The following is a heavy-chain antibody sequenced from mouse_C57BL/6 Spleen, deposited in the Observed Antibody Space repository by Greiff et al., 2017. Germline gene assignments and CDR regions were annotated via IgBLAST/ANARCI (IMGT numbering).Heavy chain of an antibody. CDR1: GFTFSSYG. V-gene: IGHV5-6*01. J-gene: IGHJ3*01. D-gene: IGHD1-1*01. Sequence: EVHLVESGGDLVKPGGSLKLSCAASGFTFSSYGMSWVRQTPDKRLEWVATISSGGSYTYYPDSVKGRFTISRDNAKNTLYLQMSSLKSEDTAMYYCARHEATTVVARGFAYWGQGTLVTVSA. CDR2: ISSGGSYT. CDR3: ARHEATTVVARGFAY.